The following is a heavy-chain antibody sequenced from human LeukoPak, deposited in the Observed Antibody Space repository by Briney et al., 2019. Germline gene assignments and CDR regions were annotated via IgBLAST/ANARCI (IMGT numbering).Heavy chain of an antibody. Sequence: SETLSLTCAVYGGSFSGYYWSWIRQPPGKGLEWIGEINHSGSTNYNPSLKSRVTISVDTSKNQFSLKLSSVTAAVTAVYYCASAGTAELGYWGQGTLVTVSS. CDR3: ASAGTAELGY. V-gene: IGHV4-34*01. CDR1: GGSFSGYY. CDR2: INHSGST. J-gene: IGHJ4*02. D-gene: IGHD1/OR15-1a*01.